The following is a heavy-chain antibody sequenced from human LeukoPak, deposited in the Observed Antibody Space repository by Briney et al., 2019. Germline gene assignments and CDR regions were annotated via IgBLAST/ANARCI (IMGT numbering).Heavy chain of an antibody. CDR2: IYYSGST. Sequence: SETLSLTCTVSGGSISSYYWSWIRQPPGKGLEWIGYIYYSGSTNYKPSLKRRVTISVDTSKNQFSLKLSSVTAADTAVYYCARMVESTVTIAFENWFDPWGQGTLVTVSS. CDR1: GGSISSYY. J-gene: IGHJ5*02. CDR3: ARMVESTVTIAFENWFDP. V-gene: IGHV4-59*01. D-gene: IGHD4-11*01.